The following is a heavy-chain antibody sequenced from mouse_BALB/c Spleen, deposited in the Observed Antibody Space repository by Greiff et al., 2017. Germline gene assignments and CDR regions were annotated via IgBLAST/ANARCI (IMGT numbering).Heavy chain of an antibody. J-gene: IGHJ4*01. V-gene: IGHV5-6-5*01. D-gene: IGHD2-4*01. CDR3: ARGGGYDYDGPYAMDY. CDR2: ISSGGST. CDR1: GFTFSSYA. Sequence: EVKVVESGGGLVKPGGSLKLSCAASGFTFSSYAMSWVRQTPEKRLEWVASISSGGSTYYPDSVKGRFTISRDNARNILYLQMSSLRSEDTAMYYCARGGGYDYDGPYAMDYWGQGTSVTVSS.